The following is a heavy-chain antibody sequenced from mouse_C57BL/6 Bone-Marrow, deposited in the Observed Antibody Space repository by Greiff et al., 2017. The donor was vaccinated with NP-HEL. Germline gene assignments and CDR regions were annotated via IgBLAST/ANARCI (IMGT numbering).Heavy chain of an antibody. V-gene: IGHV5-4*01. CDR1: GFTFSSYA. CDR3: ARVDPFAY. J-gene: IGHJ3*01. CDR2: ISDGGSYT. Sequence: EVQGVESGGGLVKPGGSLKLSCAASGFTFSSYAMSWVRQTPEKRLEWVATISDGGSYTYYPDNVKGRFTISRDNAKNNLYLQMSHLKSEDTAMYYCARVDPFAYWGQGTLVTVSA.